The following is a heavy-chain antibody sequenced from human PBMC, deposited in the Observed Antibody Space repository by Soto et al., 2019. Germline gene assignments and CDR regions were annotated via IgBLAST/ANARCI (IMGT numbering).Heavy chain of an antibody. D-gene: IGHD4-17*01. CDR2: VYYSGTT. V-gene: IGHV4-61*01. J-gene: IGHJ4*02. CDR3: ARTTAVPNTLRSRYFFDY. Sequence: SETLSLTCSVSGGSVSNKTYYWSWIRQPPGKRLEWIGYVYYSGTTNYNPSLKSRVTISVDLSKNQFSLRLSSVTTADTALYYCARTTAVPNTLRSRYFFDYWGQGTMVTVSS. CDR1: GGSVSNKTYY.